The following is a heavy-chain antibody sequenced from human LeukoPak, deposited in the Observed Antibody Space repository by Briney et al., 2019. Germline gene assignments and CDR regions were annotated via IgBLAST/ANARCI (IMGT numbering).Heavy chain of an antibody. CDR1: GDAISSYY. CDR2: IYYSGST. CDR3: ARVLRAASWRSYDY. Sequence: PSETLSLTCTVSGDAISSYYWSWIRQPPGKGLEWIGYIYYSGSTNYNPSLKSRVTISIDTSRNQFSLRLNSMTAADTAVYYCARVLRAASWRSYDYWGQGSLVTVSS. D-gene: IGHD5-18*01. V-gene: IGHV4-59*01. J-gene: IGHJ4*02.